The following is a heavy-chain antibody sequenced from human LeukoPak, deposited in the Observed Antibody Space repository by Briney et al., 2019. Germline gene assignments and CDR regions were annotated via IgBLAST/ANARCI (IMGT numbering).Heavy chain of an antibody. Sequence: SETLSLTCAVSGYSISSGYYWGWIRQPPGKGLEWIGSIYHSGSTYYNPSLKSRVTISVDTSKSQFSLKLGSVTAADTAVYYCATLVPGVWGKGTTVTGSS. V-gene: IGHV4-38-2*01. CDR2: IYHSGST. CDR1: GYSISSGYY. D-gene: IGHD3-10*01. CDR3: ATLVPGV. J-gene: IGHJ6*04.